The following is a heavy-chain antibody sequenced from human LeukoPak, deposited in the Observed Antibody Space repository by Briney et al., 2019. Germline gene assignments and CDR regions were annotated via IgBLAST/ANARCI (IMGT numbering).Heavy chain of an antibody. CDR2: IYPDESNI. CDR3: ARPPSRGYSSSFEY. J-gene: IGHJ4*02. D-gene: IGHD2-2*03. Sequence: GESLEISCKGSGYNFATYWIAWVRQLPGKGLEGMGIIYPDESNIRYSPSFQGQVTISADKSISTAYLQWSSLKASDTPIYYCARPPSRGYSSSFEYWGQGTLVTVSS. CDR1: GYNFATYW. V-gene: IGHV5-51*01.